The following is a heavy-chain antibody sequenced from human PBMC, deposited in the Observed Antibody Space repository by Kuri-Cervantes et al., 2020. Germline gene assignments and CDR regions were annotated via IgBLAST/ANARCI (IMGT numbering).Heavy chain of an antibody. D-gene: IGHD5-12*01. V-gene: IGHV4-38-2*01. Sequence: GSLRLSCAVSGYSISSGYYWGWIRQPPGKGLEWIGSMYHSGSTYYNPSLKSRVTISVDTSKKQFSLRLTSVIDADTAVYYCASSSGYIHEYFQHWGQGTLVTVSS. CDR1: GYSISSGYY. CDR3: ASSSGYIHEYFQH. J-gene: IGHJ1*01. CDR2: MYHSGST.